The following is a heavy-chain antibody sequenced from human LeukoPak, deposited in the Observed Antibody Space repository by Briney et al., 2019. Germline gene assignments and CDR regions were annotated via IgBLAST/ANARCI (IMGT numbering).Heavy chain of an antibody. CDR3: AKGALGSGNYQHDY. Sequence: GSLRLSCAASGFTFSSYAMSWVRQAPGKGLEWVSAISGSGASSYYADSVKGRFTISRDNSKDTLYVQMNSLRAEDTAVYYCAKGALGSGNYQHDYWGQGTLVTVSS. D-gene: IGHD1-26*01. V-gene: IGHV3-23*01. CDR1: GFTFSSYA. J-gene: IGHJ4*02. CDR2: ISGSGASS.